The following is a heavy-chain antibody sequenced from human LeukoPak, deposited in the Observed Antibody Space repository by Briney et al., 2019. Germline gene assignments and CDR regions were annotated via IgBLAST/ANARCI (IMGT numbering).Heavy chain of an antibody. CDR3: ARGIAAAGILGDS. D-gene: IGHD6-13*01. CDR1: GFTFSSYA. V-gene: IGHV3-23*01. J-gene: IGHJ5*01. Sequence: GGSLRLSCAASGFTFSSYAMSWVRQAPGKGLEWVSAISGSGGSTYYADSVKGRFTISRDNAKNSLYLQMNSLRAEDTAVYYCARGIAAAGILGDSWGQGTLVTVSS. CDR2: ISGSGGST.